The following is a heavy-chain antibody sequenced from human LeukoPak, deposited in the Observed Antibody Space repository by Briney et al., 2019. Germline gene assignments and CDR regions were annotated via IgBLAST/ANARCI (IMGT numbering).Heavy chain of an antibody. Sequence: SETLSLTCTVSGGSISSYYWSWIRQPPGKGLEWLGYIYYSGSTNYNPSLKSRVTISVDTSKNQFSLKLSSVTAADTAVYYCARQGGGNPLYYFDYWGQGTLVTVSS. CDR2: IYYSGST. D-gene: IGHD4-23*01. V-gene: IGHV4-59*01. CDR3: ARQGGGNPLYYFDY. J-gene: IGHJ4*02. CDR1: GGSISSYY.